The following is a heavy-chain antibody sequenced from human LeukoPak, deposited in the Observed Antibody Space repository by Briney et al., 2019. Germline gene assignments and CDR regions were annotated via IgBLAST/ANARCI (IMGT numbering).Heavy chain of an antibody. D-gene: IGHD2-15*01. CDR3: ARVDYSGGSCYFPLDY. Sequence: ASVKVSCKASGYTFTSYAMHWVRQAPGQRLEWMGWINAGNGNTKYPQKFQGRVTITRDTSASTAYMELSSLRSEDTAVYYCARVDYSGGSCYFPLDYWGQGTLVTVSS. CDR1: GYTFTSYA. J-gene: IGHJ4*02. V-gene: IGHV1-3*01. CDR2: INAGNGNT.